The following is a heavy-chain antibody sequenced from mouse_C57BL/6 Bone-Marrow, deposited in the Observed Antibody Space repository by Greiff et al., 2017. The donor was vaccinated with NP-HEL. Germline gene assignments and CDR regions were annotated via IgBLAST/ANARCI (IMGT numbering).Heavy chain of an antibody. CDR3: SSTVEESYAMDY. CDR1: GFTFSSYA. J-gene: IGHJ4*01. D-gene: IGHD1-1*01. V-gene: IGHV5-4*01. Sequence: EVQGVESGGGLVKPGGSLKLSCAASGFTFSSYAMSWVRQTPEKRLEWVATISDGGSYTYYPDNVKGRFTISRDNAKNNLYLQMSHLKSEDTAMYYCSSTVEESYAMDYWGQGTSVTVSS. CDR2: ISDGGSYT.